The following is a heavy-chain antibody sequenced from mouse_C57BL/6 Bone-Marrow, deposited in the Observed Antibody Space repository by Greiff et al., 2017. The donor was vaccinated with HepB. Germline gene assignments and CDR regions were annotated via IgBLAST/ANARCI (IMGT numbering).Heavy chain of an antibody. CDR3: ARDDGYYWYVDV. Sequence: EVKLVESGGGLVKPGGSLKLSCAASGFTFSSYAMSWVRQTPEKRLAWVATISDGGSYTYYPDNVKGRFTISRDNAKNNLYLLMSHLKSEDTAMYYCARDDGYYWYVDVWGTGTTVTVSS. V-gene: IGHV5-4*01. CDR2: ISDGGSYT. J-gene: IGHJ1*03. D-gene: IGHD2-3*01. CDR1: GFTFSSYA.